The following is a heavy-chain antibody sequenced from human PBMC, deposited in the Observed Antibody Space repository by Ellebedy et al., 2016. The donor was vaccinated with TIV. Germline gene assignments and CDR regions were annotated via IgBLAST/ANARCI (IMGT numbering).Heavy chain of an antibody. Sequence: GGSLRLSCAASGFSFSSYWMSWVRQAPGKGLEWVANINQDGSEKYYVDSVKGRFSISRDNAKNSLYLQMNRLRAEDTAVYYCARAVGGSSSLWGQGTLVTVSS. CDR1: GFSFSSYW. V-gene: IGHV3-7*03. J-gene: IGHJ4*02. CDR2: INQDGSEK. CDR3: ARAVGGSSSL. D-gene: IGHD6-13*01.